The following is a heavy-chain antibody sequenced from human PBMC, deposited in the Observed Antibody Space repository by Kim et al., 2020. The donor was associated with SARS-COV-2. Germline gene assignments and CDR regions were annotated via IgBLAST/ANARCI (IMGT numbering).Heavy chain of an antibody. CDR3: ARDGRFDWYWFDP. D-gene: IGHD3-9*01. Sequence: GGSLRLSCAASGFTFSSYWMHWVRQAPGKGLVWVSCINSDGSSTSYADSVKGRFTISRDNAKNTLYLQMNSLRAEDTAVYYCARDGRFDWYWFDPWGQGTLVTVSS. V-gene: IGHV3-74*01. J-gene: IGHJ5*02. CDR2: INSDGSST. CDR1: GFTFSSYW.